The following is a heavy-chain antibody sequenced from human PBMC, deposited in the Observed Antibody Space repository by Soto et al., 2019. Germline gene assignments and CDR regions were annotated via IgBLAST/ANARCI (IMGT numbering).Heavy chain of an antibody. D-gene: IGHD6-19*01. CDR3: ARASSGWYTDY. J-gene: IGHJ4*02. CDR1: GGTFSSYT. Sequence: QVQLVQSGAEVKKPGSSVKVSCKASGGTFSSYTISWVRQAPGQGLEWMGRIIPILGIANYAQKFQGRVTSSADNSTSTAYLELSSVRSEDTAVYYCARASSGWYTDYWGQGTLVTVSS. CDR2: IIPILGIA. V-gene: IGHV1-69*02.